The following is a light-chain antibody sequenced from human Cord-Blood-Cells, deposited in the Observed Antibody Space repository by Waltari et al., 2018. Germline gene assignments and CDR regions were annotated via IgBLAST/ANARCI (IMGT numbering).Light chain of an antibody. J-gene: IGLJ2*01. CDR2: DVS. CDR1: SSDVGGYNY. CDR3: SSYTSSSTLVV. Sequence: QSALTQPASVSGSPGQSIPISCTGTSSDVGGYNYVSRYQQHPGKAPKLMIYDVSNRPSGVSNRFSGSKSGNTASLTISGLQAEEEADYYCSSYTSSSTLVVFGGGTKLTVL. V-gene: IGLV2-14*01.